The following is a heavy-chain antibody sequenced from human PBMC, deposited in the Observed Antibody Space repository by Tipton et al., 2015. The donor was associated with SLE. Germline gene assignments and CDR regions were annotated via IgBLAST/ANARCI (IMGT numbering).Heavy chain of an antibody. CDR1: GGSINTNSYY. Sequence: TLSLTCIVSGGSINTNSYYWTWIRQPAGKGLEWIGRIYASGTTDYNPSLKSRVTISVDTSKNQFSLKLSSVTAADTAVYYCARHSDSGWYYFDYWGQGTLVTVSS. CDR2: IYASGTT. V-gene: IGHV4-61*02. J-gene: IGHJ4*02. CDR3: ARHSDSGWYYFDY. D-gene: IGHD6-19*01.